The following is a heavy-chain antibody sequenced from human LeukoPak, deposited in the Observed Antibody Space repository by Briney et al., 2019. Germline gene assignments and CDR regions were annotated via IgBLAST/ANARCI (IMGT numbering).Heavy chain of an antibody. Sequence: SETLSLTCTVSGGSISSGSYYWSWIRQPAGKGLEWIGRIYTSGSTNYIPSLKSRVTISVDTSKNQFSLKLSSVTAADTAVYYCARDSGRSITIFGVVTGYNWFDPWGQGTLVTVSS. D-gene: IGHD3-3*01. V-gene: IGHV4-61*02. CDR2: IYTSGST. CDR3: ARDSGRSITIFGVVTGYNWFDP. CDR1: GGSISSGSYY. J-gene: IGHJ5*02.